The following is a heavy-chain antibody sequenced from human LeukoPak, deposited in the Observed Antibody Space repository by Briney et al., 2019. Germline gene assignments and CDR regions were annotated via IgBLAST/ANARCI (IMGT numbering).Heavy chain of an antibody. CDR1: GYTFTSYD. Sequence: ASVKVSCKASGYTFTSYDINWVRQATGQGLEWMGRMNPNSGNTGYARKFQGRVTITRNTSINTAYMELSSLSSEDTAVYYCATNVREARHFHYWGQGTLVTVSS. V-gene: IGHV1-8*03. D-gene: IGHD6-6*01. J-gene: IGHJ1*01. CDR2: MNPNSGNT. CDR3: ATNVREARHFHY.